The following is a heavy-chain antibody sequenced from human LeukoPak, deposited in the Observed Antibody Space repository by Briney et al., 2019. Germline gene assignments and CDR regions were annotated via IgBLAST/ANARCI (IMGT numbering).Heavy chain of an antibody. V-gene: IGHV4-34*01. Sequence: PSETLSLTCAVYGGSFSGYYWNWIRQPPGKGLEWIGEINHSGSTNYNPSLKSRVTISVDTSKNQFSLKLSSVTAADTAVYYCARGRVIRRKSLDYWGQGTLVTVSS. CDR2: INHSGST. J-gene: IGHJ4*02. CDR1: GGSFSGYY. CDR3: ARGRVIRRKSLDY. D-gene: IGHD3-3*02.